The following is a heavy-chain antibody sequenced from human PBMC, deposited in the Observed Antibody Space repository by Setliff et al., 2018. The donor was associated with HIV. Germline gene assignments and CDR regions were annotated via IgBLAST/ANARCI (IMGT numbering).Heavy chain of an antibody. V-gene: IGHV4-39*01. D-gene: IGHD1-26*01. J-gene: IGHJ4*02. CDR1: GGSTSSSSYY. Sequence: SETLSLTCSVSGGSTSSSSYYWAWVRQPPGKGPEWIGSVYYSGSTHYNPSLKSRVTIPVDTSKNQFSLKLSSVTAADTAVYYCATHGAQWGQGTLVTVSS. CDR2: VYYSGST. CDR3: ATHGAQ.